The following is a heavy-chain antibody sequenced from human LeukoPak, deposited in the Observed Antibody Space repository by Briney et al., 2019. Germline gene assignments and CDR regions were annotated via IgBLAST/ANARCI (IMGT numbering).Heavy chain of an antibody. J-gene: IGHJ5*02. CDR1: GFTFSSYA. V-gene: IGHV3-23*01. Sequence: GGSLRLSCAASGFTFSSYAMSWVRQAPVKGLEWVSAISGSGGSTYYADSVKGRFTISRDNSKNTLYLQMNSLRAEDTAVYYCANELVVPASTYFHWFDPWGQGTLVTVSS. D-gene: IGHD2-2*01. CDR2: ISGSGGST. CDR3: ANELVVPASTYFHWFDP.